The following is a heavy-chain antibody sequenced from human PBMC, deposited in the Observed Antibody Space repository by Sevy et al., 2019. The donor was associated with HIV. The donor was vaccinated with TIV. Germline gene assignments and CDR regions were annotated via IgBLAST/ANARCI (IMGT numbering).Heavy chain of an antibody. Sequence: SETLSLTCAVYGGSFSGYYWSWIRQPPGKGLKWIGEINHSGSTNYNPSLKSRVTISVDTSKNQFSLKLSSVTAADTAVYYCARARYSITIFGVVITAPMDVWGKRTTVTVSS. CDR2: INHSGST. J-gene: IGHJ6*03. V-gene: IGHV4-34*01. CDR1: GGSFSGYY. CDR3: ARARYSITIFGVVITAPMDV. D-gene: IGHD3-3*01.